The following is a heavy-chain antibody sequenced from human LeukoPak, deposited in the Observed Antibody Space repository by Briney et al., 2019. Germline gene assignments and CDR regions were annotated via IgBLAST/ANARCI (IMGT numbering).Heavy chain of an antibody. CDR2: ISAYNGNT. CDR3: ARDTPWAVATNWFDP. D-gene: IGHD4-23*01. V-gene: IGHV1-18*01. CDR1: GYTXTSYG. Sequence: GASVKVSCKASGYTXTSYGISWVRQAPGQGLEWMGWISAYNGNTNYAQKLQGRVTMTTDTSTSTAYMELRSLRSDDTAVYYCARDTPWAVATNWFDPWGQGTLVTVSS. J-gene: IGHJ5*02.